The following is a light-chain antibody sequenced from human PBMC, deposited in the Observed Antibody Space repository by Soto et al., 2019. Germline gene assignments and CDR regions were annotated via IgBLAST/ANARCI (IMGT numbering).Light chain of an antibody. CDR3: QQYGTSGT. V-gene: IGKV3-20*01. Sequence: EVVLTQSPATLSLSPGERATLSCRASQSVSSYLVWYQQKPGQAPRLLIHGASTRATGIPDRFSGSGSGTVFTLTISRLEPEDFAVYYCQQYGTSGTFGQGTKVDI. CDR1: QSVSSY. CDR2: GAS. J-gene: IGKJ1*01.